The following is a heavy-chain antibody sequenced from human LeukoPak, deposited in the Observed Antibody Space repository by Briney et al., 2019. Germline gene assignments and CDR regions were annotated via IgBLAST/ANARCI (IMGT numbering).Heavy chain of an antibody. CDR1: GFTFNDYY. Sequence: GGSLRLSCAASGFTFNDYYMSWIRQAPGKGLEWHSYINIGGTNTHYADSVKGRFTISRDNAKKSLYLEMNNLRAEDTAVYYCATDGAGFDTWGQGVLVTVSS. J-gene: IGHJ5*02. CDR2: INIGGTNT. V-gene: IGHV3-11*01. CDR3: ATDGAGFDT.